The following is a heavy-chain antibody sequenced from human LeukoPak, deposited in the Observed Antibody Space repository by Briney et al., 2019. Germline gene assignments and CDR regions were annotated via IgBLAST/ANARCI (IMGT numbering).Heavy chain of an antibody. J-gene: IGHJ4*02. D-gene: IGHD3-22*01. CDR1: GGSISSSSYY. CDR2: IYYSGST. V-gene: IGHV4-39*01. Sequence: SEPLSLTCTVSGGSISSSSYYWGWIRQPPGKGLEWIGSIYYSGSTYYIPSLKSRVTISVDTSKYQFSLKLSSVTAAYTAVYYCARHGYYDSSGYYPAGYFDYCGQGTLGTVSS. CDR3: ARHGYYDSSGYYPAGYFDY.